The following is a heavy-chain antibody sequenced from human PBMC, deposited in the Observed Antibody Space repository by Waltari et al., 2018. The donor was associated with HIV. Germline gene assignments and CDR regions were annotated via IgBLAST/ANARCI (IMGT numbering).Heavy chain of an antibody. Sequence: EVQLVESGGGLVKPGGSLRLSCAASGFTFSNFSMNWVRQAPGKGMEWVSSSSSGSSYIYYADSVKGRFTISRDNAKNSLYLQMNSLRVEDTAVYYCARVNTMVQGVRVYYYGMDVWGQGTTVTVSS. CDR2: SSSGSSYI. J-gene: IGHJ6*02. CDR1: GFTFSNFS. D-gene: IGHD3-10*01. V-gene: IGHV3-21*01. CDR3: ARVNTMVQGVRVYYYGMDV.